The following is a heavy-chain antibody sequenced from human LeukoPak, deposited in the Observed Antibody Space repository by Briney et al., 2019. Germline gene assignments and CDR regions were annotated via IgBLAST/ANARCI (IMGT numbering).Heavy chain of an antibody. V-gene: IGHV4-39*01. CDR1: GGSISSSSYY. CDR2: IYYSGST. J-gene: IGHJ4*02. Sequence: SETLSLTCTVSGGSISSSSYYWGWIRQPPGKGLEWIGSIYYSGSTYYNPSLKSRVTISVDTSKNQFSLKLSSVTAADTAVYYSASYYYDSSAYYEPFDYWGQGTLATVSS. D-gene: IGHD3-22*01. CDR3: ASYYYDSSAYYEPFDY.